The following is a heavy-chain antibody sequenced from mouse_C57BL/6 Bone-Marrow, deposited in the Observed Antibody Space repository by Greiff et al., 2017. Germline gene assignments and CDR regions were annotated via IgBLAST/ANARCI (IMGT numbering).Heavy chain of an antibody. V-gene: IGHV1-64*01. D-gene: IGHD2-3*01. CDR1: GYTFTSYW. CDR2: IHPNSGST. J-gene: IGHJ1*03. CDR3: ARLMVRWYFDG. Sequence: VQLQQPGAELVKPGASVKLSCKASGYTFTSYWMHWVKQRPGQGLEWIGMIHPNSGSTNYNEKFKSKATLTVDKSSSTAYMQLSSLTSEDSAVYYGARLMVRWYFDGWGKGTTVTVSS.